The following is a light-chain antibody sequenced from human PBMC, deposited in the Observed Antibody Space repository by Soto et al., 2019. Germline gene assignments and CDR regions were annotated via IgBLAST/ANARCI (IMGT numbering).Light chain of an antibody. Sequence: QSALTQPASVSGSPGQSIAISCTGTRSDVGAYNYVSWYQQHPGKAPKLMISEVTNRPSGVSDRFSGSKSGNTAPLTISGLQAEDEADYYCSSFTSRFTFVFGTGTKVTVL. CDR3: SSFTSRFTFV. J-gene: IGLJ1*01. CDR1: RSDVGAYNY. V-gene: IGLV2-14*01. CDR2: EVT.